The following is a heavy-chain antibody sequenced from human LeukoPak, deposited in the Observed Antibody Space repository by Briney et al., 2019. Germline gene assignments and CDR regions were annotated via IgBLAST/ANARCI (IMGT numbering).Heavy chain of an antibody. Sequence: SETLSLTCAVYGGSFSGYYWSWIRQPPGKGLEWIGEINHSGSTNYNPSLKSRVTISVDTSKNQFPPKLSSVTAADTAVYYCARAGRVGYSRARNNWFDPWGQGTLVTVSS. D-gene: IGHD1-14*01. CDR3: ARAGRVGYSRARNNWFDP. V-gene: IGHV4-34*01. CDR1: GGSFSGYY. J-gene: IGHJ5*02. CDR2: INHSGST.